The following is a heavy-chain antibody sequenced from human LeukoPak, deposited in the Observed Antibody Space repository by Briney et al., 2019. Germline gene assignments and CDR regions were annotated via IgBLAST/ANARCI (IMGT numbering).Heavy chain of an antibody. J-gene: IGHJ4*02. V-gene: IGHV3-48*04. CDR3: ARGKWFGELLSPYFDY. CDR1: GFTFSSYS. CDR2: ISSSGSTI. Sequence: GGSLRLSCAASGFTFSSYSMNWVRQAPGKGLEWVSYISSSGSTIYYADSVKGRFTISRDNAKNSLYLQMNSLRAEDTAVYYCARGKWFGELLSPYFDYWGQGTLVTVSS. D-gene: IGHD3-10*01.